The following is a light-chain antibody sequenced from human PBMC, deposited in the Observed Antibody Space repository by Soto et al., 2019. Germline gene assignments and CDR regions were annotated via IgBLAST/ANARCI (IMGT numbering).Light chain of an antibody. J-gene: IGLJ1*01. CDR1: SSDVGGYNY. V-gene: IGLV2-14*03. CDR2: DVS. CDR3: SSYTSSSTYV. Sequence: QSALTQPASVSGSPGQSITISCTGTSSDVGGYNYVSWYQHHPGKAPKLMIYDVSNRPSGVSNRFSGSKSCNTASLTISGLQAEDEADYYWSSYTSSSTYVFATGTKVTVL.